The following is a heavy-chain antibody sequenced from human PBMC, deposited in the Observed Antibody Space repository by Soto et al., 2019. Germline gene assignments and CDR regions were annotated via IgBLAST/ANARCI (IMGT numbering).Heavy chain of an antibody. CDR1: GFTFSSYA. J-gene: IGHJ3*02. CDR3: AKEQNRLDAFDI. Sequence: GGSLRLSCAASGFTFSSYAMSWVRQSPGKGLEWVSAISGSGGSTYYADSVKSRFTISRDNSKNTLYLQMNSLRAEDTAVYYCAKEQNRLDAFDIWGQGTMVTVSS. V-gene: IGHV3-23*01. CDR2: ISGSGGST.